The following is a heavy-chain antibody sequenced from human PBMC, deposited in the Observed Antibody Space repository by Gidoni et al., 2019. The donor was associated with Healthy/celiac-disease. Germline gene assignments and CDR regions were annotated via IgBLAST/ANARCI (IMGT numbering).Heavy chain of an antibody. CDR2: ISGSGGST. Sequence: EVQLLESGGGLVQPGGCLRLPWAAPGSTFSSYAMRWVRQAPGKGLGWVSAISGSGGSTYYADSVKGRFTISRDNSKNTLYLQMNSLRAEDTAVYYCAKKGFVAAAGRFDPWGQGTLVTVSS. CDR1: GSTFSSYA. D-gene: IGHD6-13*01. J-gene: IGHJ5*02. CDR3: AKKGFVAAAGRFDP. V-gene: IGHV3-23*01.